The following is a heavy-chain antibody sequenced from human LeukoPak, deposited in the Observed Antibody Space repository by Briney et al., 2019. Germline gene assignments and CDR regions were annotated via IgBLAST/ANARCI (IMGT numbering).Heavy chain of an antibody. D-gene: IGHD3-22*01. V-gene: IGHV3-66*01. CDR2: IYSGGST. CDR1: GFTVSSNY. CDR3: ARGSRGYYYDFDY. Sequence: GGSLRLSCAASGFTVSSNYLSWVRQAPGKGLEWVSLIYSGGSTYYPDSVKGRFTISRDNSKNTLYLQMNTLRAEDTAVYYCARGSRGYYYDFDYWGQGTLVTVSS. J-gene: IGHJ4*02.